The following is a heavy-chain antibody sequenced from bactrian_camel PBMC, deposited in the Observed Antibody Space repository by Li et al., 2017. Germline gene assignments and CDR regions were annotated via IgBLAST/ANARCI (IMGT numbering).Heavy chain of an antibody. CDR2: IKDDGTSA. D-gene: IGHD4*01. CDR1: GFTFSNYA. J-gene: IGHJ4*01. Sequence: VQLVESGGGLVQPGGSLRLSCTASGFTFSNYAMSWVRQATGKGLGWVAHIKDDGTSAWHADSVKGRFTASRDNTKNTLYLQMNSLKPEDTAVYYCATDPAGHSRGQGTQVTVS. V-gene: IGHV3S42*01.